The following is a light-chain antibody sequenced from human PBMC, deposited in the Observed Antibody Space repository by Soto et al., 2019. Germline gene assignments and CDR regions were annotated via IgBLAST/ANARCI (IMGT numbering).Light chain of an antibody. V-gene: IGKV3-20*01. Sequence: EIVLTQSPGTLSLSPGERDTLSCRASPNVRINYLAWYQRKPGQAPRLLIYGASTRATGIPDRFSGTGSGTDFTLTISRLEPEDFTVYYCQQYGGSPYTFGQGTKLEIK. CDR2: GAS. CDR1: PNVRINY. CDR3: QQYGGSPYT. J-gene: IGKJ2*01.